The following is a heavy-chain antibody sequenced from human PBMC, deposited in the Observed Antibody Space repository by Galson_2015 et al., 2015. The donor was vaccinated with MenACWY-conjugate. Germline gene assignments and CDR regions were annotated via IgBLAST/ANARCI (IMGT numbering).Heavy chain of an antibody. CDR1: GFTFSTYA. J-gene: IGHJ4*02. Sequence: SLRLGCAASGFTFSTYAISWVRRAPGKGLEWVSTISGVIGTTYQVDSVTGRFTISRDDSKNTLYLQMNNLRAEDTALYICAKADKQTCYGATCYYFDSCGQGTLVTVSS. CDR3: AKADKQTCYGATCYYFDS. CDR2: ISGVIGTT. D-gene: IGHD4/OR15-4a*01. V-gene: IGHV3-23*01.